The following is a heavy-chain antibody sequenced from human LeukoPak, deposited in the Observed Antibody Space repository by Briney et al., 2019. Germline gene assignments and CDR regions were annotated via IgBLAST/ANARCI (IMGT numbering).Heavy chain of an antibody. V-gene: IGHV1-18*01. CDR2: ISAYNGNT. CDR1: GYTFTSYG. Sequence: AAVKVSCKASGYTFTSYGISWVRQAPGQGRQWMGWISAYNGNTNYAQKLQGRVTMTTDTSTSTAYMELRSLRSDDTAVYYCARQPYCSGGSCYSDYWGQGTLVTVSS. J-gene: IGHJ4*02. CDR3: ARQPYCSGGSCYSDY. D-gene: IGHD2-15*01.